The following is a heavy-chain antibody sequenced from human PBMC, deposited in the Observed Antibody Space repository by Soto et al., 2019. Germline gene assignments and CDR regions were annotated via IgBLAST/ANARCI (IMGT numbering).Heavy chain of an antibody. D-gene: IGHD3-3*01. Sequence: PGGSLRLSCAASGFTFSSYAMHWVRQAPGKGLEWVAVISYDGSNKYYADSVKGRFTISRDNSKNTLYLQMNSLRAEDTAVYYCARGREFLEWLLGYGMDVWGQGTTVTVPS. CDR2: ISYDGSNK. CDR3: ARGREFLEWLLGYGMDV. CDR1: GFTFSSYA. J-gene: IGHJ6*02. V-gene: IGHV3-30-3*01.